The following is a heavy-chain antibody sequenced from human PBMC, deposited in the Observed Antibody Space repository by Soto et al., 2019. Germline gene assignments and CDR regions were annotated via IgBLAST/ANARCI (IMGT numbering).Heavy chain of an antibody. D-gene: IGHD6-19*01. CDR1: GFTFSSYS. J-gene: IGHJ1*01. Sequence: PGGSLRLSCAASGFTFSSYSMNWVRQAPGKGLEWVSYISSSSSTIYYADSVKGRFTISRDNAKNSLYLQMNSLRAEDTAVYYCARSPYSSGPKYFQHWGQGTLVTVSS. CDR2: ISSSSSTI. CDR3: ARSPYSSGPKYFQH. V-gene: IGHV3-48*01.